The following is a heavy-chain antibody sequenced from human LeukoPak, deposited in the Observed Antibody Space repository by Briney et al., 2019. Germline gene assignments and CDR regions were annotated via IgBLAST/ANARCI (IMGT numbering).Heavy chain of an antibody. Sequence: GASVKVSCKASGGTFRTTGISWLRQAPGQGLEWMGGIIPIFGTANYAQKFQGRVTITTDESTSTAYMELSSLRSEDTAVYYCARIRNYFDYWGQGTLVTVSS. CDR2: IIPIFGTA. J-gene: IGHJ4*02. V-gene: IGHV1-69*05. CDR3: ARIRNYFDY. CDR1: GGTFRTTG.